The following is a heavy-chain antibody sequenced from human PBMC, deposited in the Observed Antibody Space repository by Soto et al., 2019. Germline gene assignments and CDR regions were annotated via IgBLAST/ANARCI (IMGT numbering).Heavy chain of an antibody. CDR3: ARETMDYSGYFDY. CDR2: IYYSGTT. Sequence: PSETLSLTCTVSGGSISSGGYYWSWIRQHPGKGLEWIGYIYYSGTTYYNPSLKSRVAISVDTPKNQFSLNLSSVTAADTAAYYCARETMDYSGYFDYWGQGTLVTVSS. J-gene: IGHJ4*02. V-gene: IGHV4-31*03. CDR1: GGSISSGGYY. D-gene: IGHD3-10*01.